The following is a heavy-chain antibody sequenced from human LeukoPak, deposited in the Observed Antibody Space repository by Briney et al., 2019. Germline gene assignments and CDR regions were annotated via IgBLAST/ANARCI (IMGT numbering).Heavy chain of an antibody. Sequence: GGSLRLSCAASGFDFSTYSMNWVRQAPGKGLEWVSHMSSSSSNIYYADSVKGRFTISRDTANNLLYLQMHSLRAEDTAVYYCARGYSTSSYSHYYYYMDVWGTGTTVTVSS. D-gene: IGHD6-6*01. CDR2: MSSSSSNI. J-gene: IGHJ6*03. CDR3: ARGYSTSSYSHYYYYMDV. CDR1: GFDFSTYS. V-gene: IGHV3-48*01.